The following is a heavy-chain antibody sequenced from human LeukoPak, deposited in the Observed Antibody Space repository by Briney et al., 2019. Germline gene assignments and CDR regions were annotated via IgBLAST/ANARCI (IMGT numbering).Heavy chain of an antibody. CDR2: IDYSGST. V-gene: IGHV4-39*07. CDR3: ARDSMIVDFNYYMDV. CDR1: GDSSYNSLYS. Sequence: SETLSLTCTVSGDSSYNSLYSWGWIRQPPGKGLEWIGSIDYSGSTNYNPSLKSRVTMPVDTSKNQFSLKLSSVTAADTAVYYCARDSMIVDFNYYMDVWGKGTTVTVSS. D-gene: IGHD3-22*01. J-gene: IGHJ6*03.